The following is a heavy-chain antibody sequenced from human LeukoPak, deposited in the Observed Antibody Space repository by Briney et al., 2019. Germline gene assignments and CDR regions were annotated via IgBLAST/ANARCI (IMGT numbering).Heavy chain of an antibody. Sequence: GGSLRLSCAASGFTFSSYSMNWVRQAPGKGLEWVSSISSSSSCIYYADSVKGRFTISRDNAKNSLYLQMNSLRAEDTAVYYCARDLRGDYGGNPAGAFDIWGQGTMVTVSS. CDR3: ARDLRGDYGGNPAGAFDI. CDR1: GFTFSSYS. D-gene: IGHD4-23*01. CDR2: ISSSSSCI. V-gene: IGHV3-21*01. J-gene: IGHJ3*02.